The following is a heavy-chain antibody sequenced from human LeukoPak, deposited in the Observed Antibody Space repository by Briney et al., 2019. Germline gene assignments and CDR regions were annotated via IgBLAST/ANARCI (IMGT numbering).Heavy chain of an antibody. CDR3: AKSPGVNGYFFFDS. CDR1: GFTFTNYA. J-gene: IGHJ4*02. CDR2: ISGDGGST. Sequence: GDSLRLSCAASGFTFTNYAMSWVRQAPGKGLEWVSTISGDGGSTYYADSVMGRFTISRDNSKNTLYLQVNSLRVEDTAVYSCAKSPGVNGYFFFDSWGQGSLVTVSS. D-gene: IGHD5-24*01. V-gene: IGHV3-23*01.